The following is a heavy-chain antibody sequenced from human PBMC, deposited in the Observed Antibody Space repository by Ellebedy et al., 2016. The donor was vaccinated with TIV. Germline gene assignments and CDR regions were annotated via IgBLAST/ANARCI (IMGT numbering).Heavy chain of an antibody. CDR1: GFTFSSYA. D-gene: IGHD2-2*02. CDR2: ISGSGGST. CDR3: AKDSIRCSSTSCYTNYFDY. V-gene: IGHV3-23*01. J-gene: IGHJ4*02. Sequence: GGSLRLXXAASGFTFSSYAMSWARQAPGKGLEWVSAISGSGGSTYYADSVKGRFTISRDNSKNTLYLQMNSPRAEDTAVHYCAKDSIRCSSTSCYTNYFDYWGQGTLVTVSS.